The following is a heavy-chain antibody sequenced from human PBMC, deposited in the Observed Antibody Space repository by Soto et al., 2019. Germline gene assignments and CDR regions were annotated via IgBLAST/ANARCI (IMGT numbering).Heavy chain of an antibody. CDR3: SHGYFDY. J-gene: IGHJ4*02. V-gene: IGHV3-15*01. CDR1: GFALSNTW. Sequence: GGSLRLSCVDSGFALSNTWMTWVRQAPGEGREWVGRIKTKSDGETTDYAATVKGRITISIDHSKNTLYLQMNSLNTDDTAVYYCSHGYFDYWGQGTLVTVSS. CDR2: IKTKSDGETT.